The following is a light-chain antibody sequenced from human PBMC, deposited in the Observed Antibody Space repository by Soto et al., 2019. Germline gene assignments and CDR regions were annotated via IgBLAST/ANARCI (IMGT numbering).Light chain of an antibody. CDR2: RND. CDR3: AAWDDSFVV. J-gene: IGLJ2*01. Sequence: QSVLTQPPSASGTPGQRVTISCFGSSSNIGSNYVYWYQQLPGTAPKLLIYRNDQRPSGVPDRFSGSKSGTSASLAISGLRSEDEADYYCAAWDDSFVVFGGGTKLTVL. V-gene: IGLV1-47*01. CDR1: SSNIGSNY.